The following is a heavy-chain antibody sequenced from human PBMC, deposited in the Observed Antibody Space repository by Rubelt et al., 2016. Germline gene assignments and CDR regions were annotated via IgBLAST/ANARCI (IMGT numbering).Heavy chain of an antibody. CDR2: IYYSGST. J-gene: IGHJ5*02. V-gene: IGHV4-59*08. D-gene: IGHD2-2*01. CDR3: ARGRGGIPAAHHNWFDP. Sequence: QVQLQESGPGLVKPSETLSLTCTVSGGSISSYYWSWIRQPPGKGLEWIGYIYYSGSTNYNPSLKSRVTISVDTSKNQFSRKLSSVTAADTAVYYCARGRGGIPAAHHNWFDPWGQGTLVTVSS. CDR1: GGSISSYY.